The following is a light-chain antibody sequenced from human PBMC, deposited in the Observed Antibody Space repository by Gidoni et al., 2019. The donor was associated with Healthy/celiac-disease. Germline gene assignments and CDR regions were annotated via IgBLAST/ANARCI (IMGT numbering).Light chain of an antibody. CDR1: QSVSSY. Sequence: EIVLTQSPATLSLSPGERATLSCRASQSVSSYLAWYQQKPGQAPRLMIYEASNRATGLPARFSGSGSCTDFTLTISSLEPEDFAVYYCQQRSNWPPGAFVGGTKVEIK. J-gene: IGKJ4*01. CDR3: QQRSNWPPGA. V-gene: IGKV3-11*01. CDR2: EAS.